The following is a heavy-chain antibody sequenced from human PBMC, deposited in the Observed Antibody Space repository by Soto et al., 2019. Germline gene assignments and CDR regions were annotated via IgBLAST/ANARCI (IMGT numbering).Heavy chain of an antibody. V-gene: IGHV4-4*07. J-gene: IGHJ4*02. CDR2: IDTSGST. Sequence: LSLTCTVSCGSLSNYYFTWIRQPAGKGLEWIGRIDTSGSTNYNPSLKSRVTMSVDTSKQEFSLKLSSVTAADTALYYCARGGQDFWSGPFDYWGRGALVTVSS. CDR3: ARGGQDFWSGPFDY. D-gene: IGHD3-3*01. CDR1: CGSLSNYY.